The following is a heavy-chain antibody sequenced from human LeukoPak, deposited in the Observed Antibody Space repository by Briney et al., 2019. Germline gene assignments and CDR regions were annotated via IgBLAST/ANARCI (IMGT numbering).Heavy chain of an antibody. CDR2: ISGSGGST. CDR3: ARGLLVVGSKKGNPGNY. CDR1: GFTFSSYA. J-gene: IGHJ4*02. V-gene: IGHV3-23*01. D-gene: IGHD1-14*01. Sequence: GGSLRLSCAASGFTFSSYAMSWVRQAPGKGLEWGSAISGSGGSTYYADSVKGRFTISRDNSKNTLYLQMNSLRAEDTAVYYCARGLLVVGSKKGNPGNYWGPGTLVTVSS.